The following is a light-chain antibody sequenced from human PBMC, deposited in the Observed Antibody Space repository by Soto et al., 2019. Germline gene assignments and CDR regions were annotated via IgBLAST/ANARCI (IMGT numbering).Light chain of an antibody. CDR3: QQRNNWLIT. V-gene: IGKV3D-20*02. CDR1: QSVSSSY. Sequence: EIVLTQSQATLSLSPGERAAISCLASQSVSSSYLAWYQQKPGQAPRLLMYGASTRATGIPARFSGSGSGTDFTLTISSLEPEDFAVYYCQQRNNWLITFGQGTRLEI. J-gene: IGKJ5*01. CDR2: GAS.